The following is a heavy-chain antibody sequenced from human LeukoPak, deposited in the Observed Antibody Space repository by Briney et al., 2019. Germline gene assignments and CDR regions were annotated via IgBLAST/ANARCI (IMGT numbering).Heavy chain of an antibody. Sequence: GGSLRLSCAASGFTFSSYAMSWVRQAPGKGLEWVSTISGSGGSTYYADSVKGWFTISRDNSKNTLYLQMISLRAEDTAVYYCASQLVADYGRLGYWGQGTLVTVSS. CDR1: GFTFSSYA. V-gene: IGHV3-23*01. D-gene: IGHD4-17*01. J-gene: IGHJ4*02. CDR3: ASQLVADYGRLGY. CDR2: ISGSGGST.